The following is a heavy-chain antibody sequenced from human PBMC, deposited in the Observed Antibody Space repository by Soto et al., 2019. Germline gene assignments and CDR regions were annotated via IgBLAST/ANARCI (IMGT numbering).Heavy chain of an antibody. CDR3: ARGPRVSSTGTVAH. Sequence: GGSLRLSCSVSGFTFSAYRMHWVRQVPGKGLTWVSRIGDDGSTATYADSVKGRFVISRDNAKNSLYLEMNTLRADDSGLYYCARGPRVSSTGTVAHWGRGTLVTVSS. V-gene: IGHV3-74*01. D-gene: IGHD1-1*01. CDR1: GFTFSAYR. J-gene: IGHJ4*02. CDR2: IGDDGSTA.